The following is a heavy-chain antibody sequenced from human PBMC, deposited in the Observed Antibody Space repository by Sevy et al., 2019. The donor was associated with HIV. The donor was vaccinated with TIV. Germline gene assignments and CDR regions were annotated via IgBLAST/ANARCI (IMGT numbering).Heavy chain of an antibody. CDR2: FDPEDGET. CDR3: ATGRSGYSSSWYVRDYYYGMDV. CDR1: GYTLTELS. V-gene: IGHV1-24*01. Sequence: ASVKVSCKVSGYTLTELSMHWVRQAPGKGLEWMGGFDPEDGETIYPQKFQGRVTMTEDTSTDTAYMELSSLRSEDTAVYYCATGRSGYSSSWYVRDYYYGMDVWGQGTTVTVSS. J-gene: IGHJ6*02. D-gene: IGHD6-13*01.